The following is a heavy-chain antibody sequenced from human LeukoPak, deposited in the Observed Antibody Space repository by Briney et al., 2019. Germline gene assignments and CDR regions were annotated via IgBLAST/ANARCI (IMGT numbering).Heavy chain of an antibody. V-gene: IGHV3-23*01. CDR2: ISGSGGST. CDR1: GFTFSSYA. Sequence: GGSLRLSCAASGFTFSSYAMSWVRQAPGKGLEWVSVISGSGGSTYYADSVKGRFTISRDNSKNTLYLQMNSLRAEDTAVYYCAKDRRGYSYGYYFDYWGQGTLVTVSS. CDR3: AKDRRGYSYGYYFDY. D-gene: IGHD5-18*01. J-gene: IGHJ4*02.